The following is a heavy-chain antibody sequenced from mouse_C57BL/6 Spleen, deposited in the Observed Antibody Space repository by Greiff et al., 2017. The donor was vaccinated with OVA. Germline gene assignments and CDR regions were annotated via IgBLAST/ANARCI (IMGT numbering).Heavy chain of an antibody. D-gene: IGHD2-9*01. V-gene: IGHV1-52*01. J-gene: IGHJ2*01. CDR1: GYTFTSYW. Sequence: VQLQQPGAELVRPGSSVKLSCKASGYTFTSYWMHWVKQRPIQGLEWIGNIDPSDSETHYNQKFKDKATLTVDKSSSTAYMLLSSLTSEDSAVYYCARSFYGYGDYWGQGTTLTVSS. CDR2: IDPSDSET. CDR3: ARSFYGYGDY.